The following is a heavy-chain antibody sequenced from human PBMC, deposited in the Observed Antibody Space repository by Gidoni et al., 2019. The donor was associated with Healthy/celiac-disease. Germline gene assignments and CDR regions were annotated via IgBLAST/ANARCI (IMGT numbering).Heavy chain of an antibody. CDR1: GFTFSSYA. J-gene: IGHJ4*02. CDR2: SSGSGGST. V-gene: IGHV3-23*01. CDR3: AKWHESRPWYFDY. D-gene: IGHD3-22*01. Sequence: EVQLLESGGGLVQPGGSLRLSCAASGFTFSSYAMTWVRQAPGKGLEWVSASSGSGGSTYYADSVKGRFTISRDNSKNTLYLQMNSLRAEDTAVYYCAKWHESRPWYFDYWGQGTLVTVSS.